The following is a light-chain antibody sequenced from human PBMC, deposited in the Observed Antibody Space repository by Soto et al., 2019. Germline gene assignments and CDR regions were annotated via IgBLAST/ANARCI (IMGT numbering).Light chain of an antibody. J-gene: IGKJ4*01. CDR3: QQYDGYPLT. CDR2: DVS. V-gene: IGKV1-5*01. CDR1: QPLRTW. Sequence: IQMTQSPSTLSASVGDRVTITCRASQPLRTWLAWYQQKPGKAPKLLIYDVSILQSGVPSRFSRSGSGTEFTITISRLQPDDFATSYCQQYDGYPLTFGGGNKGEFK.